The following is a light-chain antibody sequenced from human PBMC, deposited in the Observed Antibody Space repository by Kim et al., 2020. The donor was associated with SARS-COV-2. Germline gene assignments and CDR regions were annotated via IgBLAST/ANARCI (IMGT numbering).Light chain of an antibody. CDR3: QSYDSSNHVV. V-gene: IGLV6-57*03. CDR1: SGTLDRNE. CDR2: EDN. J-gene: IGLJ2*01. Sequence: KTVTRPRPRSSGTLDRNEVKWYPQRPGSAPTTVFDEDNQGPSGAPDRFSGSIDSSSNSASLTISGLKTEDEADYYCQSYDSSNHVVFGGGTQLTVL.